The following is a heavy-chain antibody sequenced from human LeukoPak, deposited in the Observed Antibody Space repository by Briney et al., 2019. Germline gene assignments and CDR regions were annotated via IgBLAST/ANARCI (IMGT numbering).Heavy chain of an antibody. D-gene: IGHD3-10*01. V-gene: IGHV4-34*01. Sequence: SETLSLTCAVYGGSFSGYYWSWIRQPPGKGLEWIGEINHSGSTNYNPSLKSRVTISVDTSKNQFSLKLSSVTAADTAVYYCARGGIVVHYYGSGSSLGYWGQGTLVTVSS. CDR1: GGSFSGYY. CDR3: ARGGIVVHYYGSGSSLGY. J-gene: IGHJ4*02. CDR2: INHSGST.